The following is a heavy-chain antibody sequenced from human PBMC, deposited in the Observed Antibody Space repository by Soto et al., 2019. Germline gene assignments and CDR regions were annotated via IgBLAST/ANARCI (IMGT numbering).Heavy chain of an antibody. V-gene: IGHV3-7*01. D-gene: IGHD1-20*01. CDR3: ARGNWNYYYGFDV. CDR1: EFTFDKYY. J-gene: IGHJ6*02. Sequence: EVQLVESGGGLVQTGGSLRLSCAASEFTFDKYYMTWVRQAPGKGPEWVANIKPDGSEQYYVDSVKGRFTISRDNANNSLYLQMNRLRAEDTAVYFCARGNWNYYYGFDVWGQGTTVTVSS. CDR2: IKPDGSEQ.